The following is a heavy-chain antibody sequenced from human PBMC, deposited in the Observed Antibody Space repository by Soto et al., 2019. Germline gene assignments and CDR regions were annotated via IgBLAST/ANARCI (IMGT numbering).Heavy chain of an antibody. Sequence: VGSLRLSCAASGFTFSSYGMHWVRQAPGKGLEWVAVISYDGSNKYYADSVKGRFTISRDNSKNTLYLQMNSLRAEDTAVYYCAKDPSVAPSHLLPSMDVWGQGTTVTVSS. D-gene: IGHD6-19*01. CDR1: GFTFSSYG. CDR3: AKDPSVAPSHLLPSMDV. CDR2: ISYDGSNK. V-gene: IGHV3-30*18. J-gene: IGHJ6*02.